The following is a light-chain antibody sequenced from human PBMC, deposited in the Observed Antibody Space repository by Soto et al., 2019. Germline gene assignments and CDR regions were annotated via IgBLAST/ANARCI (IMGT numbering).Light chain of an antibody. J-gene: IGKJ4*01. V-gene: IGKV4-1*01. CDR1: ESVFYTANNRNY. CDR3: QQYYSTPHS. CDR2: WAS. Sequence: DIVMNQSADSLDLYLAETATINCKSTESVFYTANNRNYLAWYQQKPGQPPRLLIYWASTRESGVPDRFSGSGSGTDFILTISSLQAEDVAVYYCQQYYSTPHSFGGGTKVDIK.